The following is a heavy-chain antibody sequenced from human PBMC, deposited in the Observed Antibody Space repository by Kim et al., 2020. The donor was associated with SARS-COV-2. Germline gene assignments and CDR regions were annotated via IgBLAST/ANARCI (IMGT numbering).Heavy chain of an antibody. D-gene: IGHD2-15*01. J-gene: IGHJ4*02. CDR1: GYTFTSYG. V-gene: IGHV1-18*04. CDR3: ARDSFTGDIVVVVHPFDY. CDR2: ISAYNGNT. Sequence: ASVKVSCKASGYTFTSYGISWVRQAPGQGLEWMGWISAYNGNTNYAQKLQGRVTMTTDTSTSTAYMELRSLRSDDTAVYYCARDSFTGDIVVVVHPFDYWGQGTLVTVSS.